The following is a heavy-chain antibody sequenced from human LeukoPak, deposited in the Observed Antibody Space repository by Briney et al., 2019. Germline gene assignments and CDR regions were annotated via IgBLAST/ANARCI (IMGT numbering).Heavy chain of an antibody. CDR2: INPNSGGT. CDR1: GYTFTGYY. V-gene: IGHV1-2*02. Sequence: ASVKVSCKASGYTFTGYYMHRVRQAPGQGLEWMGWINPNSGGTNYAQKFQGRVTMTRDTSISTAYMELSRLRSDDTAVYYCARDKDPHCSGGSCYSFLVDYWGQGTLVTVSS. CDR3: ARDKDPHCSGGSCYSFLVDY. D-gene: IGHD2-15*01. J-gene: IGHJ4*02.